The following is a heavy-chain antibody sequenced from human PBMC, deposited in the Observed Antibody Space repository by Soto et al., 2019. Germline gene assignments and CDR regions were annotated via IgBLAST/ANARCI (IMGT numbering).Heavy chain of an antibody. CDR2: IIPIFGTA. CDR3: ARRISGTDDYYYYYGMDV. Sequence: QVQLVQSGAEVKKPGSSVKVSCKASGGTFSSYAISWVRQAPGQGLEWMGGIIPIFGTANYAQQFRGRVTITADESTSTAYMELSSLISEDTAVYYCARRISGTDDYYYYYGMDVWGQRTTYTVSS. D-gene: IGHD1-20*01. V-gene: IGHV1-69*01. J-gene: IGHJ6*02. CDR1: GGTFSSYA.